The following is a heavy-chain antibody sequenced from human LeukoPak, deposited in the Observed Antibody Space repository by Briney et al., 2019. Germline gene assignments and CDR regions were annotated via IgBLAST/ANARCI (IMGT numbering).Heavy chain of an antibody. Sequence: SETLSLTCTVSGGSISSYYWSWIRQPAGKGLEWIGPIYTSGSTNYNPSLKSRVTISVDKSKNPFSLKLSSVTAADTAVYYCARDNRIVVVPAAMSTAGYYYYMDVWGKGTTVTVSS. CDR2: IYTSGST. V-gene: IGHV4-4*07. D-gene: IGHD2-2*01. CDR3: ARDNRIVVVPAAMSTAGYYYYMDV. J-gene: IGHJ6*03. CDR1: GGSISSYY.